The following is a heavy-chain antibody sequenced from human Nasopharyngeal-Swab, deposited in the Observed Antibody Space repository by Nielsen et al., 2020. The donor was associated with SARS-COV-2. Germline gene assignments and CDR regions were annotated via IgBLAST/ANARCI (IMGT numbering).Heavy chain of an antibody. CDR3: AVGKIAAGDCYYYYGMDV. J-gene: IGHJ6*02. CDR1: GYTFTSCA. V-gene: IGHV1-3*01. Sequence: ASVKVSCKASGYTFTSCAMHWVRQAPGQRLEWMGWINAGNGNTKYSQKFQGRVTITRDTSASTAYMELSSLRSEDTAVYYCAVGKIAAGDCYYYYGMDVWGQGTTVTVSS. D-gene: IGHD6-13*01. CDR2: INAGNGNT.